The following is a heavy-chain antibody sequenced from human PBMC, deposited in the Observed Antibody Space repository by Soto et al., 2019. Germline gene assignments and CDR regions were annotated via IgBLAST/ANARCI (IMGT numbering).Heavy chain of an antibody. CDR3: ARALYGSGVLDV. J-gene: IGHJ6*02. D-gene: IGHD3-10*01. V-gene: IGHV4-59*12. CDR2: IYYSGNT. Sequence: SETLSLTCTVSGGSITSYYWSCIRQPPGKGLEWIGNIYYSGNTKYNPSLKSRVTISVDTYKNQFSLKLSSVTAADTAVYHCARALYGSGVLDVWGQGTKVTVSS. CDR1: GGSITSYY.